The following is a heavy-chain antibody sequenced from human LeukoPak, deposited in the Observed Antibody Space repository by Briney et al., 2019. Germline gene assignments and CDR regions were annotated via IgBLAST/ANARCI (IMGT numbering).Heavy chain of an antibody. CDR2: IIPIFGTA. V-gene: IGHV1-69*13. D-gene: IGHD6-13*01. CDR1: GGTFNSYA. Sequence: ASVKVSCKASGGTFNSYAISWVRQAPGQGLEWMGGIIPIFGTANYAQKFQGRVTITADESTSTAYMELSSLRSEDTAVYYCARGKILIAAAGDNWFDPWGQGTLVTVSS. J-gene: IGHJ5*02. CDR3: ARGKILIAAAGDNWFDP.